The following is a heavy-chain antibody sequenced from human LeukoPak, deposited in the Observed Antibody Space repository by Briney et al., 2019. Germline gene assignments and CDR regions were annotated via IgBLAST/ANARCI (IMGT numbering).Heavy chain of an antibody. Sequence: PSETLSLTCAVSGGSFSGYYWSWIRQPPGKGLEWIGEINHSGSTNYNPSLKSRVTISVDTSKNQFSLKLSSVTAADTAVYYCARGGGWLPAPYYFDYWGQGTLVTVSS. V-gene: IGHV4-34*01. D-gene: IGHD2-2*01. CDR2: INHSGST. CDR1: GGSFSGYY. CDR3: ARGGGWLPAPYYFDY. J-gene: IGHJ4*02.